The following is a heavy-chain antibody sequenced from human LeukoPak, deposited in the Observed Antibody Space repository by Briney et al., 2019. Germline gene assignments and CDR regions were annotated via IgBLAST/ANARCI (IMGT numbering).Heavy chain of an antibody. CDR3: AKVGAGSSWYWFDY. CDR1: GFTFSSYW. Sequence: PGGSLRLSCAASGFTFSSYWMSWVRQAPGKGLEWVSGISGSGDSTYYADSVKGRFTISRDNSKNTLYLQMNSLRAEDTAVYYCAKVGAGSSWYWFDYWGQGTLVTVSS. CDR2: ISGSGDST. D-gene: IGHD6-13*01. J-gene: IGHJ4*02. V-gene: IGHV3-23*01.